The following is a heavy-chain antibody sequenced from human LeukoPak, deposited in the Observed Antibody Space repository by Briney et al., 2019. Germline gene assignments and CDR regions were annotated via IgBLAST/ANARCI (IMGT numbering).Heavy chain of an antibody. V-gene: IGHV4-34*01. Sequence: ESLSLTCAVYVGCFSGYYWSWVRQPPAKGLEWIGEINHSGSTNYNPSPKSLVTISVDTSKNEFSLKLSSVTAADTAVYYCARKRVVKHRGAFDIWGQGTMVTVSS. CDR1: VGCFSGYY. CDR3: ARKRVVKHRGAFDI. J-gene: IGHJ3*02. D-gene: IGHD3-22*01. CDR2: INHSGST.